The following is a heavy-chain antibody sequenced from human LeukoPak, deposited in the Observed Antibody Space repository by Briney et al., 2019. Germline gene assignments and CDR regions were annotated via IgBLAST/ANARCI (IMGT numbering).Heavy chain of an antibody. D-gene: IGHD2-21*01. CDR1: GGSSSSSDYY. J-gene: IGHJ6*03. Sequence: SETLSLTCTVSGGSSSSSDYYWGWSRQPPGKGLEWVGSIYYSGGTYYNPSLKSRVTISVDTSKNQFSLKLSSVTAADTAVYFCASCSYYYFYMDVWGKGTTVTVSS. CDR2: IYYSGGT. CDR3: ASCSYYYFYMDV. V-gene: IGHV4-39*01.